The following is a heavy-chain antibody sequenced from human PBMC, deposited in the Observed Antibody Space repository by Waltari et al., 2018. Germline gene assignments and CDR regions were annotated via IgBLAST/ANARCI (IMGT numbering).Heavy chain of an antibody. V-gene: IGHV3-21*01. CDR2: ISSSSSYI. CDR1: GFTFSSQS. CDR3: ARDHYYDSSGYYLDY. D-gene: IGHD3-22*01. Sequence: EVLLVASGGGLVKPGASLRLACAATGFTFSSQSRNWVRQAPGKGLEWVSSISSSSSYIYYEDTVKGRFTISRDNAKNSLYLQMNSLRAEDTAVYYCARDHYYDSSGYYLDYWGQGTLVTVSS. J-gene: IGHJ4*02.